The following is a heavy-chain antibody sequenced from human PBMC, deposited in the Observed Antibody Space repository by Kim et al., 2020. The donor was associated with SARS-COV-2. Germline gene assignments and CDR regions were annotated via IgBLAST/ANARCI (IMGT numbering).Heavy chain of an antibody. CDR1: GFTFSSYS. Sequence: GGSLRLSCAASGFTFSSYSMNWVRQAPGKGLEWVSSISSSSSYIYYADSVKGRFTISRDNAKNSLYLQMNSLRAEDTAVYYCARAISTLVGGNDYWGQGTLVTVSS. CDR2: ISSSSSYI. J-gene: IGHJ4*02. D-gene: IGHD1-26*01. CDR3: ARAISTLVGGNDY. V-gene: IGHV3-21*01.